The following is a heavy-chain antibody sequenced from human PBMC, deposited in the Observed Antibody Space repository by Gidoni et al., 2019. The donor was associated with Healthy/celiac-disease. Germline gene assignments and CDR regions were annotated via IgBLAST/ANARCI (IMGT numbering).Heavy chain of an antibody. V-gene: IGHV4-39*01. CDR1: GGSTSSSSYY. Sequence: QLQLQESGPGLAKPSETLSLTRTVSGGSTSSSSYYWGWIRQPPGKGLEWIGSIYYSGSTYYNPSLKSRVTISVDTSKNQFSLKLSSVTAADTAVYYCARHEGDYGWLRSPYYFDYWGQGTLVTVSS. CDR3: ARHEGDYGWLRSPYYFDY. CDR2: IYYSGST. D-gene: IGHD5-12*01. J-gene: IGHJ4*02.